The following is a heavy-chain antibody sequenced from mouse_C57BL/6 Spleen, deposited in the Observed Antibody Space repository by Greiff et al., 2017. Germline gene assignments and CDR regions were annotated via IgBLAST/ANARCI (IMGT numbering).Heavy chain of an antibody. V-gene: IGHV1-53*01. CDR3: ARSGYYGSRPLDY. J-gene: IGHJ2*01. Sequence: QVQLQQSGTELVKPGASVKLSCKASGYTFTSYWMHWVKQRPGQGLEWIGNSNPSNGGTNYNEKFKSKATLTVDKSSSTAYMQLSSLTSEDSAVYYCARSGYYGSRPLDYWGQGTTLTVSS. CDR1: GYTFTSYW. CDR2: SNPSNGGT. D-gene: IGHD1-1*01.